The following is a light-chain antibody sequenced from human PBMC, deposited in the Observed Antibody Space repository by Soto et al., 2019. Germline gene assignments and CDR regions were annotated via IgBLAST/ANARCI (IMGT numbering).Light chain of an antibody. CDR2: GAS. J-gene: IGKJ1*01. CDR3: QQYNSYPWT. CDR1: QSVSTK. Sequence: EIVMTQSPATLSVSPGERATLSCRASQSVSTKLAWYKQKPGQAPRLLIYGASTRATGIPARFSGSGSGTEFTLTISSLQSEDFATYYCQQYNSYPWTFGQGTKVEIK. V-gene: IGKV3-15*01.